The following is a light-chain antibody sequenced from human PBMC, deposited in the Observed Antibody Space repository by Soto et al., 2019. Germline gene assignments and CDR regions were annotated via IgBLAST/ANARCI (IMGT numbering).Light chain of an antibody. J-gene: IGKJ5*01. CDR3: QQYKSWPPIT. CDR2: GAS. Sequence: IVLTQSPVTLSFSPCEIATLSCSSSQSVSSSLAWYQQKPGQAPRLLIYGASTRATGTPARFSGSGSGTEFTLTISSLQSEDFAVYYCQQYKSWPPITFGQGTRLEIK. CDR1: QSVSSS. V-gene: IGKV3-15*01.